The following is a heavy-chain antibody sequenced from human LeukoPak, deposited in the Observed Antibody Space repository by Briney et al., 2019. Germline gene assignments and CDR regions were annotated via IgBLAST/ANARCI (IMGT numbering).Heavy chain of an antibody. Sequence: GGSLRLSCAASGFTFSNYAVHWVRQAPGKGLEWVAVISYDGGNKYYADSVKGRFTISRDNSKNTLYLQMNSLRAEDTAVYYCARDGSYDFWSGYSGYFDYWGQGTLVTVSS. CDR3: ARDGSYDFWSGYSGYFDY. CDR1: GFTFSNYA. D-gene: IGHD3-3*01. CDR2: ISYDGGNK. J-gene: IGHJ4*02. V-gene: IGHV3-30-3*01.